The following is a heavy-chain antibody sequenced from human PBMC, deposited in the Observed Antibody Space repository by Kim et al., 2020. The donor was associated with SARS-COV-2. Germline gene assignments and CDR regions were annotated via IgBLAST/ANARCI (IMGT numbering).Heavy chain of an antibody. J-gene: IGHJ4*02. CDR3: ARSRYYCPNGVCNRYYFDY. V-gene: IGHV4-39*01. Sequence: SETLSLTCIVSGDSISSNTYFWAWIRQPPGKGLEWIGSIDYSGSTYDNPTLKSRVTISVDTSKNQFTLKLSSVTAADTAVYYCARSRYYCPNGVCNRYYFDYWGLGTLVTVSS. CDR1: GDSISSNTYF. D-gene: IGHD2-8*01. CDR2: IDYSGST.